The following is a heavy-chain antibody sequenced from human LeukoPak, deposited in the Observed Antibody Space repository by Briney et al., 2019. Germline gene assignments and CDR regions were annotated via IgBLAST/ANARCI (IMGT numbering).Heavy chain of an antibody. CDR3: AKFHATWYGDT. V-gene: IGHV5-51*01. J-gene: IGHJ4*02. D-gene: IGHD6-13*01. Sequence: GESLKISCQGSGYNFATYWIVWVRQLPGKGLEWMGIIYPGNSHTRYSPSFQGQVTISADTSISTAYLHWSSLQSSDTAMYYCAKFHATWYGDTWGQGTLVTVSS. CDR2: IYPGNSHT. CDR1: GYNFATYW.